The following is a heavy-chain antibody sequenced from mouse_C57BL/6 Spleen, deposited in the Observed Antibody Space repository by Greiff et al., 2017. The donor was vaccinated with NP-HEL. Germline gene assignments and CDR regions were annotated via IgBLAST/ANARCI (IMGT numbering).Heavy chain of an antibody. Sequence: QVQLKESGAELVRPGASVTLSCKASGYTFTDYEMHWVKQTPVHGLEWIGAIDPETGGTAYNQKFKGKAILTADKSSSTAYMELRSLTSEDYAVYYCTRRYYGSRYWYIDVWGTGTTVTVSS. D-gene: IGHD1-1*01. J-gene: IGHJ1*03. CDR3: TRRYYGSRYWYIDV. V-gene: IGHV1-15*01. CDR1: GYTFTDYE. CDR2: IDPETGGT.